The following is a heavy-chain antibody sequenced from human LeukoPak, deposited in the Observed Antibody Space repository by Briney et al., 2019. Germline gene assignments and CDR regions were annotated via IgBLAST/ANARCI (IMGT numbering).Heavy chain of an antibody. V-gene: IGHV1-2*02. D-gene: IGHD3-22*01. CDR1: GYTFTGYY. J-gene: IGHJ4*02. Sequence: ASVKVSCKASGYTFTGYYMHWVRQAPGQGLEWMGWINPNSGDTNFAQKFQGRVTMTRDTSISTAFMELSSLKSDDTAVYYCARGSSGYDYWGQGTLVTVSS. CDR3: ARGSSGYDY. CDR2: INPNSGDT.